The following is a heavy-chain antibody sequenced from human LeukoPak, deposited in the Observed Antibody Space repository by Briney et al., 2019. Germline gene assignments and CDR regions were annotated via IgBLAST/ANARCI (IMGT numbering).Heavy chain of an antibody. V-gene: IGHV4-39*01. D-gene: IGHD3-3*01. Sequence: SSETLSLTCTVSGGSVSSGSYYWSWIRQPPGKGLEWIGGIHYSGNTYHNPSLKSRVTISIDTSKNQFSLKLSSVTAADTAVYYCARLGAGPTYYDFWSGYSSFYFDYWGQGTLVTVSS. CDR2: IHYSGNT. J-gene: IGHJ4*02. CDR1: GGSVSSGSYY. CDR3: ARLGAGPTYYDFWSGYSSFYFDY.